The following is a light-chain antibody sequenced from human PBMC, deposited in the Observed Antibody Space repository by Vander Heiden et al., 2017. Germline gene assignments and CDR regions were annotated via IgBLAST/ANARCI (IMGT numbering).Light chain of an antibody. J-gene: IGKJ1*01. CDR1: QSISNSF. V-gene: IGKV3D-15*01. CDR2: DAS. CDR3: LQYNNWPRT. Sequence: IVMTQSPATLSMSPGQGATLYCRASQSISNSFLAWYQQKPGQAPRLLIYDASPRATGIPNRFSGSGSGTDFTLTISSLQSEDFAVYYCLQYNNWPRTFGQGTKVEIK.